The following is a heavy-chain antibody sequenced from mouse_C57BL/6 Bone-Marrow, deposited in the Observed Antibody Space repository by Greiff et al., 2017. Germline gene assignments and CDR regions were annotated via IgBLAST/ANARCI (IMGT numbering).Heavy chain of an antibody. Sequence: QVQLQQSGAELARPGASVKLSCKASGYTFTSYGISWVKQRTRQGLEWIGEIYSRSGNTYYNEKFKGKATLTADKSSSTACMELRSLTSEDSAVYFCARHFPSDLAMDYWGQGTSVTVSS. CDR3: ARHFPSDLAMDY. V-gene: IGHV1-81*01. J-gene: IGHJ4*01. CDR2: IYSRSGNT. CDR1: GYTFTSYG. D-gene: IGHD6-1*01.